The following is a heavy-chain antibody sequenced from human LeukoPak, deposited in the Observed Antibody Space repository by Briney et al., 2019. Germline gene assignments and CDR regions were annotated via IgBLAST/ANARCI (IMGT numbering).Heavy chain of an antibody. J-gene: IGHJ6*03. Sequence: RASVKVSCKVSGYTLTELSMHWVRQAPGKGLEWMGGFDPEDGETIYAQKFQGRVTMTEDTSTDTAYMELSSLRSEDTAVYYCATALMVRGLRGVYYYYMDVWGRGTTVTISS. V-gene: IGHV1-24*01. CDR3: ATALMVRGLRGVYYYYMDV. D-gene: IGHD3-10*01. CDR1: GYTLTELS. CDR2: FDPEDGET.